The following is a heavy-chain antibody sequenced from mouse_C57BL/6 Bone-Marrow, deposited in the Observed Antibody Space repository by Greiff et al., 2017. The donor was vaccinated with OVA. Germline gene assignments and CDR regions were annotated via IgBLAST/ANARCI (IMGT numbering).Heavy chain of an antibody. CDR2: INSDGSST. J-gene: IGHJ4*01. CDR1: GFTFSDYY. Sequence: DVQLVESEGGLVQPGSSMKLSCTASGFTFSDYYMAWVRQVPEKGLEWVANINSDGSSTYYLDSLKSRFILSRDNAKNILYLQMSSLKSEDTATYYCARESGDAMDYWGQGTSVTVSS. CDR3: ARESGDAMDY. D-gene: IGHD1-3*01. V-gene: IGHV5-16*01.